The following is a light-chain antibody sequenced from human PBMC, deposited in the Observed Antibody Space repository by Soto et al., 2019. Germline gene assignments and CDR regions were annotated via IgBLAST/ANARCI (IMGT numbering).Light chain of an antibody. V-gene: IGKV3-11*01. CDR1: QSVSSY. J-gene: IGKJ5*01. Sequence: EIVMTQSPATLSSSPGERVTLSCRASQSVSSYLAWYQQKPGQAPRLLIYDASNRVTGIPARFSGSGSGTDFTLTISSLEPEDFAVYYCQQRSNWPSITFGQGTRLEI. CDR3: QQRSNWPSIT. CDR2: DAS.